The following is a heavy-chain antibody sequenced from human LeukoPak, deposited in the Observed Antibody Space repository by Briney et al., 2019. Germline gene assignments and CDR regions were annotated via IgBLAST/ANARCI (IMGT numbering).Heavy chain of an antibody. D-gene: IGHD4-23*01. J-gene: IGHJ4*02. V-gene: IGHV3-53*01. CDR3: ARDSSDYGGKGVDY. Sequence: GGSLRLSCAASGLTFSSYSMNWVRQAPGKGLEWVSVIYSGGNTYYADSVKGRFTISRDNSKNTLYLQMNSLRAEDTAVYYCARDSSDYGGKGVDYWGQGTLVTVSS. CDR1: GLTFSSYS. CDR2: IYSGGNT.